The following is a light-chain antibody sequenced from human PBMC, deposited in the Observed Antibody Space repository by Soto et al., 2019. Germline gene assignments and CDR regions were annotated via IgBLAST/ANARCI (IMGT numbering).Light chain of an antibody. CDR2: GAS. J-gene: IGKJ2*01. CDR3: QQYGSSPPGVT. CDR1: QSVSSSY. V-gene: IGKV3-20*01. Sequence: EIVLTQSPGTLSLSPGERATLSCRASQSVSSSYLAWYQQKPGQAPRLLIYGASSRTTGIPDRFSGSGSGTDCTLTISRLEPEDFAVYYGQQYGSSPPGVTFGQGTKLEIK.